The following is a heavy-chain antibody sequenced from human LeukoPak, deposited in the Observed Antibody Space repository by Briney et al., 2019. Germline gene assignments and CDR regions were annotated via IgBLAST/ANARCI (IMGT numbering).Heavy chain of an antibody. CDR2: LTTNSRYI. J-gene: IGHJ3*01. CDR3: ARVGMFAIGRDALDL. D-gene: IGHD2-8*01. V-gene: IGHV3-21*01. CDR1: GFTFSSYD. Sequence: PGGSLRLSCAAFGFTFSSYDMNWVRQAPGKGLEWVSSLTTNSRYIYYADSVKGRFTISRDNAKNSLYLEINSLRAEDTAVYYCARVGMFAIGRDALDLWGQGTMVTVSS.